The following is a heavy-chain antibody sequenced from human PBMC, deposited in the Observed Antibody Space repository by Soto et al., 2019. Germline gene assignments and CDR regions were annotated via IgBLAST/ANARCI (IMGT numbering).Heavy chain of an antibody. V-gene: IGHV4-30-2*01. J-gene: IGHJ4*02. Sequence: QLQLQESGSGLVKPSQTLSLTCAVSGGSISSGGYSWSWIRQPPGKGLEWIGYVYHSGSTYYNPSLKSRVTISVDRSKNQFSLKLSSVTAADTAVYYCASSQTTVSSYDYWGQGTLVTVSS. CDR2: VYHSGST. CDR3: ASSQTTVSSYDY. CDR1: GGSISSGGYS. D-gene: IGHD4-17*01.